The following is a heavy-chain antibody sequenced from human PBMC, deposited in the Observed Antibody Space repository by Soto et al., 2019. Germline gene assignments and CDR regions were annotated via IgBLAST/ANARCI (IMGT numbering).Heavy chain of an antibody. J-gene: IGHJ4*02. CDR1: GYTFTSYG. D-gene: IGHD3-22*01. V-gene: IGHV1-18*01. CDR2: ISAYNGNT. Sequence: ASVKVSCKASGYTFTSYGISWVRQAPGQGLEWMGWISAYNGNTNYAQKLQGRVTMTTDTSTSTAYMELRSLRSDDTAVYYCARNIYDSSGYYYWIYYFDYWGQGTLVTVSS. CDR3: ARNIYDSSGYYYWIYYFDY.